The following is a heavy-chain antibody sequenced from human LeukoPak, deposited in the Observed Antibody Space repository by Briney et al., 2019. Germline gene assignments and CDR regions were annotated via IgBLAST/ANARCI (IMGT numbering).Heavy chain of an antibody. V-gene: IGHV4-38-2*02. J-gene: IGHJ4*02. D-gene: IGHD2-2*01. CDR3: ARDGGPVVPAAIDY. Sequence: SETLSLTCTVSGYSISSGYYWGWIRQPPGKGLEWIGSIYHSGSTYYNPSLKSRATISVDTSKNQFSLKLSSVTAADTAVYYCARDGGPVVPAAIDYWGQGTLVTVSS. CDR1: GYSISSGYY. CDR2: IYHSGST.